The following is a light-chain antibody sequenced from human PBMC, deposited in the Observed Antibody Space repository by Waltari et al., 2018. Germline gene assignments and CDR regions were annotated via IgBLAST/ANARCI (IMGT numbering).Light chain of an antibody. V-gene: IGLV1-44*01. J-gene: IGLJ1*01. Sequence: QSVLTQPPSASGTPGQRLTISCSGRTFNIGSNFVNWYQHPPGTAPKLLIYFEDQRPSGVPDRFSGSKSGTSASLVIRGLQSDDEGIYYCAAWDDRLNGYVFGPGTKVTVL. CDR1: TFNIGSNF. CDR3: AAWDDRLNGYV. CDR2: FED.